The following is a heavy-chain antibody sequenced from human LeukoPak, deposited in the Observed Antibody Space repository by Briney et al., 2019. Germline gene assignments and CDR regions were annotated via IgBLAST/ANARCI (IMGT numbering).Heavy chain of an antibody. D-gene: IGHD3-10*01. CDR3: ARGDYGSGSDFYGMDV. J-gene: IGHJ6*02. V-gene: IGHV3-7*01. CDR2: IKEDGSEE. Sequence: GGSLRLSCAASGFIFSSYWMSWVRQAPGKGLEWVANIKEDGSEEHYVDSVKGRFTISRDNAKKSLFLQMNSLKAEDTAVYYCARGDYGSGSDFYGMDVWGQGTTVTVSS. CDR1: GFIFSSYW.